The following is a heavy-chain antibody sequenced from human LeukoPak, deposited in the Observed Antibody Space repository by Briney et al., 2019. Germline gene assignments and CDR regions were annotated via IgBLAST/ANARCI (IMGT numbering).Heavy chain of an antibody. CDR1: GYSFTSYW. V-gene: IGHV5-51*01. CDR2: IYPGDSDT. Sequence: GESLKISCKGSGYSFTSYWIGWVRQMPGKGLEWMGIIYPGDSDTRYSPSFQGQVTIPADKSISTAYLQWSSLKASDTAMYYCARWTYYYDSSGYYLNRYFDYWGQGTLVTVSS. D-gene: IGHD3-22*01. CDR3: ARWTYYYDSSGYYLNRYFDY. J-gene: IGHJ4*02.